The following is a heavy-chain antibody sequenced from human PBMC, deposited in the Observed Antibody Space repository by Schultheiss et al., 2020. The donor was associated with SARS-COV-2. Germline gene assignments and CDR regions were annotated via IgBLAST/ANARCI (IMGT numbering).Heavy chain of an antibody. J-gene: IGHJ4*02. CDR1: GLTVNNNY. D-gene: IGHD6-25*01. CDR3: ARGAGSAWFAY. Sequence: GGSLRLSCVASGLTVNNNYMSWVRQVPGRGLEWVSSISSSSTYIYYADSVKGRFTISRDNARSSLFLQMSSLSADDTAVYYCARGAGSAWFAYWGRGTLVTVSS. V-gene: IGHV3-21*06. CDR2: ISSSSTYI.